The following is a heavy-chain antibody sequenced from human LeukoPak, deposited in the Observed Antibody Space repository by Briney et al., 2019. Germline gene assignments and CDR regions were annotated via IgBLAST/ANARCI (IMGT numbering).Heavy chain of an antibody. D-gene: IGHD3-3*01. CDR3: ARDWELRFHQGGLDY. CDR1: GGTFSSYA. V-gene: IGHV1-69*06. J-gene: IGHJ4*02. Sequence: SVKVSCKASGGTFSSYAISWVRQAPGQGLERMGGIIPIFGTANYAQKFQGRVTITADKSTSTAYMELSSLRSEDTAVYYCARDWELRFHQGGLDYWGQGTLVTVSS. CDR2: IIPIFGTA.